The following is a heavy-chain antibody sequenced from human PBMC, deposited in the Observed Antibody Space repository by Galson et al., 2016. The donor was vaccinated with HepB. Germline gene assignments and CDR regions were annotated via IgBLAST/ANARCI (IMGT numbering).Heavy chain of an antibody. CDR1: GFIFSRYA. J-gene: IGHJ4*02. Sequence: SLRLSCAASGFIFSRYAMNWVRQAPGKGLEWMAVISFDGSNKDYADSVKGRFTISRDNYKSTLYLQMNSLRAEDTAVYYCASEGNVVVPSGIDYWGQGTLVTVSS. CDR3: ASEGNVVVPSGIDY. V-gene: IGHV3-30*04. CDR2: ISFDGSNK. D-gene: IGHD2-2*01.